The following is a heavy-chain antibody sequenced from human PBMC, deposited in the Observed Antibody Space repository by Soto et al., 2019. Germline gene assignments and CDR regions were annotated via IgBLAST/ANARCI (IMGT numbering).Heavy chain of an antibody. J-gene: IGHJ4*02. D-gene: IGHD3-16*02. CDR1: GFTFDDYA. CDR2: ISWNSGSI. V-gene: IGHV3-9*01. Sequence: EVQLVESGGGLVQPGRSLRLSCAASGFTFDDYAMHWVRQAPGKGLEWVSGISWNSGSIGYADSVKGRFTISRDNAKNSLYLQMNSLRAEDTALYYWAKQDDYVLGSYRIFDYWGQGTLVTVSS. CDR3: AKQDDYVLGSYRIFDY.